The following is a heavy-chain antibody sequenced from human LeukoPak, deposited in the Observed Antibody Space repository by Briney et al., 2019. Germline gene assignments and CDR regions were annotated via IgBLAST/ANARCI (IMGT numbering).Heavy chain of an antibody. CDR2: IYYGGST. V-gene: IGHV4-39*01. CDR3: ARLGDYYDSSGYFDAFDI. CDR1: GGSISSSSYY. Sequence: SETLSLTCTVSGGSISSSSYYWGWIRQPPGKGLEWIGTIYYGGSTYYNPSLKSRVTISVDTSKKQFSLKLTSVTAADAAVYYCARLGDYYDSSGYFDAFDIWGQGTMVTVFS. J-gene: IGHJ3*02. D-gene: IGHD3-22*01.